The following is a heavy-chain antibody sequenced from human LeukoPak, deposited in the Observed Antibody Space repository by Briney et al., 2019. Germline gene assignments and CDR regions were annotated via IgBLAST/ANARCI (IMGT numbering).Heavy chain of an antibody. CDR3: ARSMVLIAAAGKGFDY. V-gene: IGHV4-34*12. D-gene: IGHD6-13*01. CDR1: GGSFSGYS. J-gene: IGHJ4*02. Sequence: PSETLSLTCAVYGGSFSGYSWSWIRQPPGKGLEWVGEMIHSGSTNYNPSLKSRVTISVGTSKNQFSLKVSSVTAADTAVYYCARSMVLIAAAGKGFDYWGQGTLVTVSS. CDR2: MIHSGST.